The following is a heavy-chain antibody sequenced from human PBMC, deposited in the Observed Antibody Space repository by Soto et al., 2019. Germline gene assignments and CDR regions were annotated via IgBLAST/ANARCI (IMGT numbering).Heavy chain of an antibody. CDR3: ARRTIYCSGGSCYYYYYYGMDV. D-gene: IGHD2-15*01. V-gene: IGHV1-8*01. J-gene: IGHJ6*02. CDR2: MNPNSGNT. Sequence: QVQLVQSGAEVKKPGASVKVSCKASGYTFTSYDINWVRQATGQGLEWMGWMNPNSGNTGYAQKFQGRVTMTRNTSISTAYMELRSLRDEDTAVYYCARRTIYCSGGSCYYYYYYGMDVWGQGTTVTVSS. CDR1: GYTFTSYD.